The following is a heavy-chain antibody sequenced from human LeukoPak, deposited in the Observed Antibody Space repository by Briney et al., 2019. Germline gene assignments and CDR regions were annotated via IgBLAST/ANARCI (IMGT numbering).Heavy chain of an antibody. Sequence: AGGSLRLSCAASGFPFSTYTVSWVRQAPGKGLEWVSTVSGSGGATYYADSVKGRFTISRDNSKNTVYLQMNSLRAEDTAVYYCAKDEGIVGAISDYWGQGTLVTVSS. CDR3: AKDEGIVGAISDY. J-gene: IGHJ4*02. CDR1: GFPFSTYT. CDR2: VSGSGGAT. V-gene: IGHV3-23*01. D-gene: IGHD1-26*01.